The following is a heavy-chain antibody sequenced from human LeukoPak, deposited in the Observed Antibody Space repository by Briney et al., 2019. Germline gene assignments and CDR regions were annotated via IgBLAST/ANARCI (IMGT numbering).Heavy chain of an antibody. CDR2: ISYDGSNK. J-gene: IGHJ5*02. CDR3: AKEITMLRGGA. Sequence: PGGSLRLSCAASGFTFSTRWMNWVRQAPGKGLEWVAVISYDGSNKYYADSVKGRFTISRDNSKNTLFLQMNSLRAEDTAVYYCAKEITMLRGGAWGQGTLVTVSS. V-gene: IGHV3-30*18. CDR1: GFTFSTRW. D-gene: IGHD3-10*01.